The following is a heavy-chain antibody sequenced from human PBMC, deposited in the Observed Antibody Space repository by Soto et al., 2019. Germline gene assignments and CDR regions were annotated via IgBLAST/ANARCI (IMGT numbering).Heavy chain of an antibody. D-gene: IGHD3-9*01. V-gene: IGHV4-34*01. J-gene: IGHJ3*01. CDR3: ARGGYDILTGYLAED. Sequence: SETLCLTFAVYGRAFSGDYWSCIRQPPGKGLEWIGEINHSGSTNYNPSLKSRVTISVDTSKSQFSLKLSSVTAADTAVYYCARGGYDILTGYLAEDWGQGTMVTVSS. CDR2: INHSGST. CDR1: GRAFSGDY.